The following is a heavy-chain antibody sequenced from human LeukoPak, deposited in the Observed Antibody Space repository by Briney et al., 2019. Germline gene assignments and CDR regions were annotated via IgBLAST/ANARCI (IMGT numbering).Heavy chain of an antibody. CDR2: ISSSGSTI. J-gene: IGHJ3*02. CDR1: GLTFSSYE. V-gene: IGHV3-48*03. D-gene: IGHD2-2*01. Sequence: LTGGSLRLSCAASGLTFSSYEMNWVRQAPGKGLEWVLYISSSGSTIYYADSVKGRFTISRDNAKNSLYLQMNSLRAEDTAVYYCARTGYCSSTSCYADAFGIWGQGTMVTVSS. CDR3: ARTGYCSSTSCYADAFGI.